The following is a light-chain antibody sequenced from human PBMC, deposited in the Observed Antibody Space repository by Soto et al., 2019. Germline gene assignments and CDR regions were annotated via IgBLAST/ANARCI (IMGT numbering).Light chain of an antibody. CDR2: GAS. Sequence: EIVLTQSPGTLSLSPGERATLSCRASQSVTSNYLAWYQQKPGQAPRLLMYGASSRATGIPDRFSGSGSGTDFTLTISRLEPEDFAVYYCQQYGSSPKTFGQGT. CDR1: QSVTSNY. J-gene: IGKJ1*01. V-gene: IGKV3-20*01. CDR3: QQYGSSPKT.